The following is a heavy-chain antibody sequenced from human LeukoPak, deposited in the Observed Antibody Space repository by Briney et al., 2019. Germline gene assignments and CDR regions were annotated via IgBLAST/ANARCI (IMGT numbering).Heavy chain of an antibody. J-gene: IGHJ4*02. Sequence: GESLKISCKGSGYSFTSYWIGWVRQTPGKGLEWMGIIYPGDSDTRYSPSFQGQVTISADKSISTAYLQWRSLKATDTAMYYCARQWYEDTAMVDYWGQGTLVTVSS. CDR2: IYPGDSDT. V-gene: IGHV5-51*01. D-gene: IGHD5-18*01. CDR3: ARQWYEDTAMVDY. CDR1: GYSFTSYW.